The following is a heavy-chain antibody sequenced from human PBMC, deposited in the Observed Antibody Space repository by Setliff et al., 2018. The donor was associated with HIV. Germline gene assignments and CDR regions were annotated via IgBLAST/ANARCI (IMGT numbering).Heavy chain of an antibody. J-gene: IGHJ4*02. CDR1: GYSIGSGSF. Sequence: SETLSLTCAVSGYSIGSGSFWSWIRQPPGKGLEWIGYMYEGDSTNYNPSLKSRVTISLDTSNNQFSLKLTSVTAADTAMYYCASFFVTTVTNQDYWGQGTPVTVSS. CDR3: ASFFVTTVTNQDY. CDR2: MYEGDST. V-gene: IGHV4-38-2*01. D-gene: IGHD4-17*01.